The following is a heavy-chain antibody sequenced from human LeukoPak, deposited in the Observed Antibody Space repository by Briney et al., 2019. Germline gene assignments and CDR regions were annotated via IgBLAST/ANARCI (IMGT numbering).Heavy chain of an antibody. CDR3: ARDLGTEMATIFYFDY. D-gene: IGHD5-24*01. V-gene: IGHV1-46*01. J-gene: IGHJ4*02. Sequence: GGSLRLSCAASGFTFSSYAMHWVRQAPGQGLEWMGIINPSGGSTSYAQKFQGRVTMTRDTSPSTVYMELSSLRSEDTAVYYCARDLGTEMATIFYFDYWGQGTLVTVSS. CDR1: GFTFSSYA. CDR2: INPSGGST.